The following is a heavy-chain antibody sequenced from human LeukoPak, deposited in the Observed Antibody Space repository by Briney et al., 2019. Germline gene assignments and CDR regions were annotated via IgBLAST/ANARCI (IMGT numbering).Heavy chain of an antibody. CDR2: IIPIFGTA. CDR1: GGTFSSYA. CDR3: AREVGDFWSGDYTTFDY. V-gene: IGHV1-69*05. Sequence: GASVKVSCKASGGTFSSYAISWVRQAPGQGLEWMGRIIPIFGTANYAQKFQGRVTITTDESTSTAYMELSSLRSEDTAVYCCAREVGDFWSGDYTTFDYWGQGTLVTVSS. J-gene: IGHJ4*02. D-gene: IGHD3-3*01.